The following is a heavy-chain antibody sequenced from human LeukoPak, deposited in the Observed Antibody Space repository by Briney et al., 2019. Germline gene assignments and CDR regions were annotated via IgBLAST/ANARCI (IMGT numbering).Heavy chain of an antibody. CDR2: IIPILGIA. CDR3: ARVGTMIVVVIT. V-gene: IGHV1-69*04. D-gene: IGHD3-22*01. Sequence: SVTVPFTASGGTFISYAISWVRQAPGQGLEWMGRIIPILGIANYAQKFQGRVTITADKSTSTAYMELSSLRSEDTAVYYCARVGTMIVVVITWGQGTLVTVSS. CDR1: GGTFISYA. J-gene: IGHJ4*02.